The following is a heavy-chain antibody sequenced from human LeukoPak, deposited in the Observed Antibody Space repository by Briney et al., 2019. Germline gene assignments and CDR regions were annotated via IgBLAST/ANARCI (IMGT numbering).Heavy chain of an antibody. CDR2: ISWDGGST. D-gene: IGHD6-6*01. Sequence: GSLRLSCAASGFTFDDYTMHWVRQAPGKGLEWVSLISWDGGSTYYADSVKGRFTISRDNSKNSLYLQMNSLRTEDTALYYCVKGGEEYSSSLMDGWGQGTLVTVSS. CDR1: GFTFDDYT. CDR3: VKGGEEYSSSLMDG. V-gene: IGHV3-43*01. J-gene: IGHJ4*02.